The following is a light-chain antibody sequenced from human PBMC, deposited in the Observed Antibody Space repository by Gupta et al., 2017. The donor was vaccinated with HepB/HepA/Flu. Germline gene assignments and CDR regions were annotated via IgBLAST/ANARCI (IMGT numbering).Light chain of an antibody. CDR1: KWGDKY. CDR3: QAWDSSKGMV. Sequence: SSALTQPPSVSVSPGQTASITCSGDKWGDKYACWYQQKPGQSPVLVIYQDSKRPAGIPERFSGSNSGNTATLTISGTQAMDEADYYCQAWDSSKGMVFGTGTKVTVL. J-gene: IGLJ1*01. V-gene: IGLV3-1*01. CDR2: QDS.